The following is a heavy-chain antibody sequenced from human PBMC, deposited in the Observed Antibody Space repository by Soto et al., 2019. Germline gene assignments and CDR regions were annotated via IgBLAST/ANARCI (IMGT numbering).Heavy chain of an antibody. CDR2: IIPIFGTA. J-gene: IGHJ4*02. CDR1: GGTFSSYA. V-gene: IGHV1-69*13. D-gene: IGHD2-15*01. CDR3: ARAHPSYVSGGPDFDY. Sequence: SVKVSCKASGGTFSSYAISWVRQAPGQGLEWMGGIIPIFGTANYAQKFQGRVTITADASTSTAYMELSSLRSEDTAVYYCARAHPSYVSGGPDFDYWGQGTLVTVSS.